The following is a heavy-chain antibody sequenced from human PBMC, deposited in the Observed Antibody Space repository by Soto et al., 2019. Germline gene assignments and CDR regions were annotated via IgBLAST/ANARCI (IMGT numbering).Heavy chain of an antibody. CDR2: IYYSGST. Sequence: SETLSLTCTVSGGSISGYYWSWIRQPPGKGLEWIGYIYYSGSTNSNPSLKSRVTISVDTSKNQFSLKLTSVTAADSAVYYCARHYPLEYWFDPWGQGTLVTVSS. CDR1: GGSISGYY. CDR3: ARHYPLEYWFDP. J-gene: IGHJ5*02. V-gene: IGHV4-59*08.